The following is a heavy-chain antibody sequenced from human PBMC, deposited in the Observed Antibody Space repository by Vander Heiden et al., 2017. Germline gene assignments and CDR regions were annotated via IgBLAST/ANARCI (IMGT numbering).Heavy chain of an antibody. Sequence: EVQLVESGGGLVKPGGSLRLSCAAYGFTFSSYGMNWVRQGPGKGLGWVSSISSSISYIYYADSVKGRFTISRDNAKNSLYLQMNSLRAEDTAVYYCARDYYDSSGYSHFDYWGQGTLVTVSS. J-gene: IGHJ4*02. D-gene: IGHD3-22*01. V-gene: IGHV3-21*01. CDR1: GFTFSSYG. CDR3: ARDYYDSSGYSHFDY. CDR2: ISSSISYI.